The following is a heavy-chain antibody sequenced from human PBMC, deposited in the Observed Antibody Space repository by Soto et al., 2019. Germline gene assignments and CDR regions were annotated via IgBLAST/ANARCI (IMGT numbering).Heavy chain of an antibody. CDR2: IYYNGNT. CDR3: ASCYSNCWYWFDT. J-gene: IGHJ5*01. V-gene: IGHV4-61*05. D-gene: IGHD6-13*01. Sequence: SETLSLTCTVSGGSISSSSYYWGWIRQPPGKGLEWIAYIYYNGNTNYNPSLKSRVTLSVDTSKNQFSLKLTSVTAADTAVDYSASCYSNCWYWFDTLGQGTLVTVSS. CDR1: GGSISSSSYY.